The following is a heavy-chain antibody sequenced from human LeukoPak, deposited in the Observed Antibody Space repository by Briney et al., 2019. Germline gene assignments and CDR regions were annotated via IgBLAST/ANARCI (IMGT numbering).Heavy chain of an antibody. CDR1: GYTFTGYY. D-gene: IGHD3-3*01. V-gene: IGHV1-2*02. J-gene: IGHJ5*02. CDR3: ASGRITIFGVVENWFVP. Sequence: ASVKVSCKASGYTFTGYYMHWVRQAPGEGLEWMGWINPNSGGTNYAQKFQGRVTMTRDTSISTAYMELSRLRSDDTAVYYCASGRITIFGVVENWFVPWGQGTLVTVSS. CDR2: INPNSGGT.